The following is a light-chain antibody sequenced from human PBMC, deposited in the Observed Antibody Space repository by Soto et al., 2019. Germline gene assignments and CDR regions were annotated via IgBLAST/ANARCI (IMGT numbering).Light chain of an antibody. V-gene: IGKV4-1*01. J-gene: IGKJ1*01. CDR3: QHYYSTPRT. CDR1: QSVLYSSNNKNY. CDR2: WAS. Sequence: DIVMTQSPDSLAVSLGERATINCKSSQSVLYSSNNKNYLAWYQQKPGQHPKLLIYWASTRESGVPDRFSGSGSGTDFTLTISSLQAEDVAVYYCQHYYSTPRTFGQGTKVEIK.